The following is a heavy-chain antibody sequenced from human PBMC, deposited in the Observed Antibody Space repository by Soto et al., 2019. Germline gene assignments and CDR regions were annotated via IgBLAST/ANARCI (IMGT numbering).Heavy chain of an antibody. CDR3: TRLPYYMDG. D-gene: IGHD2-21*01. V-gene: IGHV3-73*01. CDR1: GFSFSDSG. J-gene: IGHJ6*04. CDR2: IRRKTNNYAT. Sequence: EVRLVESGGGLVQPGGSLRLSCAASGFSFSDSGIHWVRQASGKGLEWVGRIRRKTNNYATAYAASVEGRFSISRDDSKNTAFLQMNSLKTEDTAVYYCTRLPYYMDGWGKGTTVTVSS.